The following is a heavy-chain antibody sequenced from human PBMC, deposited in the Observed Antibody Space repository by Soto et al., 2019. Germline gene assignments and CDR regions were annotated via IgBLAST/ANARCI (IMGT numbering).Heavy chain of an antibody. CDR1: GFTFSSYD. CDR3: ARGSRAFTSYYYGMDF. CDR2: IGTAGDT. D-gene: IGHD3-16*01. J-gene: IGHJ6*02. V-gene: IGHV3-13*01. Sequence: GGSLRLSCAASGFTFSSYDMHWVRQATGKGLEWVSAIGTAGDTYYPGSVKGRFTISRENAKNSLYLQMNSLRAGDTAVYDCARGSRAFTSYYYGMDFWGQGTTVTVSS.